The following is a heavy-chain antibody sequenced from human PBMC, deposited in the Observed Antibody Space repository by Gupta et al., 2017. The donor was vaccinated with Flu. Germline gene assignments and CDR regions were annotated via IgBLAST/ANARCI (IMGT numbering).Heavy chain of an antibody. Sequence: EVQLVEPGVGLVKPGGSVRLSGAASGLAFRSYSMNWVRQAPGKGLEWVSSISSSSSYIYYADSVKGRFTISRDNAKNSLYLQMNSLRAEDTAVYYCARDTYGKWELRYFDLWGRGTLVTVSS. CDR3: ARDTYGKWELRYFDL. J-gene: IGHJ2*01. D-gene: IGHD1-26*01. CDR1: GLAFRSYS. CDR2: ISSSSSYI. V-gene: IGHV3-21*01.